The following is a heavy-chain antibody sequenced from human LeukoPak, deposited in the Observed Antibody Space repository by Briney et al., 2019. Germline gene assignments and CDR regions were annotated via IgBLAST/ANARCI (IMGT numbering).Heavy chain of an antibody. CDR2: IYTSGST. D-gene: IGHD6-19*01. J-gene: IGHJ4*02. Sequence: PSETLSLTCTVSGGSISSYYWSWIRQPAGKGLEWIGRIYTSGSTNYNPSLKSRVTMPVDTSKNQFSLKLSSVTAADTAVYYCARTTPADYSSGWPYFDYWGQGILVTVSS. CDR3: ARTTPADYSSGWPYFDY. CDR1: GGSISSYY. V-gene: IGHV4-4*07.